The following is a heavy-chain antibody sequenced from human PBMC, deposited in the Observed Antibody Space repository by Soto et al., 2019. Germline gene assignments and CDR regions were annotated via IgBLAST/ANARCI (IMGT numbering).Heavy chain of an antibody. D-gene: IGHD4-17*01. CDR2: IYYRGIT. CDR3: ARGSTVTTTPFDY. Sequence: QVQLQESGPGLVKPSQTLSLTCTVSYDSISSGDYYWSWIRQPPGRGLEWIGSIYYRGITYYNPSLKSRIIISLGPSKNQFSLKLSSVTAADTAVYYCARGSTVTTTPFDYWGQGTLVTVSS. J-gene: IGHJ4*02. V-gene: IGHV4-30-4*01. CDR1: YDSISSGDYY.